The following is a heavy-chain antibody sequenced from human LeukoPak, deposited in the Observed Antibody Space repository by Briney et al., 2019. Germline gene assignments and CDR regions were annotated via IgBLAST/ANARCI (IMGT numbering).Heavy chain of an antibody. CDR2: INAGNGHT. CDR3: ARGIWSRTVSSYYFDC. J-gene: IGHJ4*02. V-gene: IGHV1-3*01. Sequence: ASVKVSCKASGYTFTNYAMQWVRQAPGQRLEWMGWINAGNGHTRYSQRFQGRVTITRDTPASTVYMEVTSLRFEDTAVYYCARGIWSRTVSSYYFDCWGQGTLVTVPS. D-gene: IGHD3-3*01. CDR1: GYTFTNYA.